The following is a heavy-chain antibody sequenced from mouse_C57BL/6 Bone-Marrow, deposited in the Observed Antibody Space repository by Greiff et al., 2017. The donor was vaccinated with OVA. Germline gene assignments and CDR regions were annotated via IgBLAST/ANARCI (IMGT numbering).Heavy chain of an antibody. CDR2: IDPEDGDT. D-gene: IGHD1-1*01. CDR1: GFNIKDYY. Sequence: VQLKQSGAELVRPGASVKLSCTASGFNIKDYYMHWVKQRPEQGLEWIGRIDPEDGDTEYAPKFQGKATMTADTSSNTAYLQLSSLTSEDTAVYYGTTSYYGSSHYAMDYWGQGTSVTVSS. CDR3: TTSYYGSSHYAMDY. J-gene: IGHJ4*01. V-gene: IGHV14-1*01.